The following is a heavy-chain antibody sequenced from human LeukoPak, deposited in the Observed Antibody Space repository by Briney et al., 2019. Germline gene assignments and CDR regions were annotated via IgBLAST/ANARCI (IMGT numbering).Heavy chain of an antibody. CDR3: AREWGLIAVAGGPGY. CDR2: MWYDGHNK. J-gene: IGHJ4*02. Sequence: GGSLKLSCAASGFTFSKYGMHWVRQAPGKGLEWLALMWYDGHNKYYADSVKGRFSISRDNSKNALFLEMNDLRAEDTALYYCAREWGLIAVAGGPGYWRQGTPVTVSS. D-gene: IGHD6-19*01. CDR1: GFTFSKYG. V-gene: IGHV3-33*01.